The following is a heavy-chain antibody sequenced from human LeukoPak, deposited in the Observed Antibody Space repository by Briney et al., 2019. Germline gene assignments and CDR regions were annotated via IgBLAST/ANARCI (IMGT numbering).Heavy chain of an antibody. Sequence: GGSLRLSCAASGFTFSILDMSWVRQAPGKGLEWVSAISGNGGRTYYADSVKGRFTISRDNAKNSLYLQMNSLRAEDTAVYYCARDVCSSTSCYLFDYWGQGTLVTVSS. CDR3: ARDVCSSTSCYLFDY. V-gene: IGHV3-23*01. CDR1: GFTFSILD. J-gene: IGHJ4*02. D-gene: IGHD2-2*01. CDR2: ISGNGGRT.